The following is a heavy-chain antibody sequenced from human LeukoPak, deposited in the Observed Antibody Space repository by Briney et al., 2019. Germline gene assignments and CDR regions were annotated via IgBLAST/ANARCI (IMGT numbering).Heavy chain of an antibody. J-gene: IGHJ4*02. CDR1: GGSISTYY. Sequence: SETLSLTCTVSGGSISTYYWTWIRQHPGKGLEWIGYIYYSGSTYYNPSLKSRVTISVDTSKNQFSLKLSSVTAADTAVYYCARDQSRGGPDYWGQGTLVTVSS. V-gene: IGHV4-59*06. CDR3: ARDQSRGGPDY. D-gene: IGHD3-10*01. CDR2: IYYSGST.